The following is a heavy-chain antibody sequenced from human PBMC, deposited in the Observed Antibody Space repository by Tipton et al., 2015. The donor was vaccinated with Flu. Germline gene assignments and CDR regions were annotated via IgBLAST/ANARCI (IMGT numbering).Heavy chain of an antibody. CDR3: AKALRPYYYDRSGYWFEPFDY. CDR1: GDSISSDF. J-gene: IGHJ4*02. CDR2: ISGSDGST. D-gene: IGHD3-22*01. V-gene: IGHV3-23*01. Sequence: LSLTCAVSGDSISSDFYWAWIRQFPGKGLEWVSVISGSDGSTYYADSVKGRFTISRDNYKSTLYLQMDSLRAEDTAIYYCAKALRPYYYDRSGYWFEPFDYWGQGTLVTVSS.